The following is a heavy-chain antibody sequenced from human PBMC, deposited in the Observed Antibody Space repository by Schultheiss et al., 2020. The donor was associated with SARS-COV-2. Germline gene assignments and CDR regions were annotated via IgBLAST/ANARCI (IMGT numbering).Heavy chain of an antibody. Sequence: ASVKVSCKASGYTFTNYGINWVRQAPGQGFEWLGRISTYKGDTNYAHKLQGRFSMTTDTSTSTAYMELRSLRSDDTAVYFCARAVDTVATSIPSFFDYWGQGTLVTVSS. V-gene: IGHV1-18*04. CDR3: ARAVDTVATSIPSFFDY. CDR1: GYTFTNYG. J-gene: IGHJ4*02. CDR2: ISTYKGDT. D-gene: IGHD5-18*01.